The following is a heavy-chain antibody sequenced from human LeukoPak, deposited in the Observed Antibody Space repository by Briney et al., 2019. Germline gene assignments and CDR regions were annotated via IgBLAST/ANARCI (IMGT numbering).Heavy chain of an antibody. CDR2: IYYSGST. Sequence: SETLSLTCSVSGYSISSGYYWGWIRQPPGKGLEWIGYIYYSGSTYYNPSLKSRVTISVDTSKNQFSLKLSSVTAADTAVYYCARVLFWSGYYTLGYFDYWGQGTLVTVSS. D-gene: IGHD3-3*01. J-gene: IGHJ4*02. V-gene: IGHV4-38-2*02. CDR1: GYSISSGYY. CDR3: ARVLFWSGYYTLGYFDY.